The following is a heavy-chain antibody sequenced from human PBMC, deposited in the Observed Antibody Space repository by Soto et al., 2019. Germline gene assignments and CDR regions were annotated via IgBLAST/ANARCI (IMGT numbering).Heavy chain of an antibody. V-gene: IGHV1-2*04. CDR3: ARAGVGAFPGDAFDI. CDR2: INPNSGGT. J-gene: IGHJ3*02. Sequence: QVQLVQSGAEVKKPGASVKVSCKASGYTFTGYYMHWVRQAPGQGLEWMGWINPNSGGTNYAQKFQGWVTMTRDTPLSTAYRERRRLRSDDTAVYYCARAGVGAFPGDAFDIWGQGTMVTVSS. CDR1: GYTFTGYY. D-gene: IGHD1-26*01.